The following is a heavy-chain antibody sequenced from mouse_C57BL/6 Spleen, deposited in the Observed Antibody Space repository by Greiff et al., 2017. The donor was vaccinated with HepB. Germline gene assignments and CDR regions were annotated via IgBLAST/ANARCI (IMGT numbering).Heavy chain of an antibody. V-gene: IGHV1-26*01. CDR3: ARGDYGSPRFAY. CDR2: INPNNGGT. Sequence: VQLQQSGPELVKPGASVKISCKASGYTFTDYYMNWVKQSHGKSLEWIGDINPNNGGTSYNQKFKGKATLTVDKSSSTAYMELRSLTSEDSAVYDCARGDYGSPRFAYWGQGTLVTVSA. CDR1: GYTFTDYY. J-gene: IGHJ3*01. D-gene: IGHD1-1*01.